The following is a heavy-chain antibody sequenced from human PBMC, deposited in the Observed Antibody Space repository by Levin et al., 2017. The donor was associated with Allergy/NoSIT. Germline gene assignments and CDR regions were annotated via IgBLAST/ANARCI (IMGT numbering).Heavy chain of an antibody. D-gene: IGHD4-17*01. CDR1: GGSISSGGYT. V-gene: IGHV4-30-2*01. J-gene: IGHJ3*02. CDR2: IYHSGST. CDR3: ARVLESTVTMLEDDAFDI. Sequence: SETLSLTCAVFGGSISSGGYTWTWIRQPPGKGLEWIGYIYHSGSTYYNPSLKSRVTISVDRSKNQFSLKLHSVTAADTAMYYCARVLESTVTMLEDDAFDIWGQGTLVTVSS.